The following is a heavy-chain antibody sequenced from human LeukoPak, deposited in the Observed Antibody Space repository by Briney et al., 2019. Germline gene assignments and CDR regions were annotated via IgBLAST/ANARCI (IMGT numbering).Heavy chain of an antibody. CDR2: IYSGGNT. Sequence: PGGSLGLSCAASGFTVSNNYISWVRQAPGKGLEWVSVIYSGGNTYYADSVKGRFTISRDNSKNTLYLQMNSLRAEDTAVYYCARGGSGGDWYIDSRGQRTLVTVSS. J-gene: IGHJ4*02. V-gene: IGHV3-66*01. CDR1: GFTVSNNY. CDR3: ARGGSGGDWYIDS. D-gene: IGHD2-21*02.